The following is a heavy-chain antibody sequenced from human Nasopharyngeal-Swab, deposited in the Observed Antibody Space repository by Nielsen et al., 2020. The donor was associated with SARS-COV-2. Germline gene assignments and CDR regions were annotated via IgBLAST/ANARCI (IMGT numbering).Heavy chain of an antibody. V-gene: IGHV1-8*01. CDR2: MNPNSGNT. D-gene: IGHD6-6*01. J-gene: IGHJ6*02. Sequence: WVRQAPGQGLEWMGWMNPNSGNTGYAQKFQGRVTMTRNTSISTAYMELSSLRSEDTAVYYCARTYSSSSPYCYYGMDVWGQGTTVTVSS. CDR3: ARTYSSSSPYCYYGMDV.